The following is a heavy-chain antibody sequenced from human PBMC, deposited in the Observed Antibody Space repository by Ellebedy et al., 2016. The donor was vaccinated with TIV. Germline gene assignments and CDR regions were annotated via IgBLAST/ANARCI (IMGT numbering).Heavy chain of an antibody. CDR1: GGSISSYY. CDR2: IYHSGST. J-gene: IGHJ4*02. D-gene: IGHD3-16*01. Sequence: MPGGSLRLSCTVSGGSISSYYWSWIRQPPGKGLEWIGEIYHSGSTNYNPSLKSRVTISVDKSKNQFSLKLSSVTAADTAVYYCARDLMGGGGAMNDYWGQGTLVTVSS. CDR3: ARDLMGGGGAMNDY. V-gene: IGHV4-59*12.